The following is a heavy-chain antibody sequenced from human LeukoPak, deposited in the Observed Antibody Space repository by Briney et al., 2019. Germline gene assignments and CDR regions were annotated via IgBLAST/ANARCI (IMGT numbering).Heavy chain of an antibody. CDR3: ARAEYYYDSSGYRDWFDP. CDR1: GGSISSGSYY. D-gene: IGHD3-22*01. V-gene: IGHV4-61*02. CDR2: IYTSGST. J-gene: IGHJ5*02. Sequence: SETLSLTCTVSGGSISSGSYYWGWIRQPAGKGLEWIGRIYTSGSTNYNPSLKSRVTISVDTSKNQFSLKLSSVTAADTAVYYCARAEYYYDSSGYRDWFDPWGQGTLVTVSS.